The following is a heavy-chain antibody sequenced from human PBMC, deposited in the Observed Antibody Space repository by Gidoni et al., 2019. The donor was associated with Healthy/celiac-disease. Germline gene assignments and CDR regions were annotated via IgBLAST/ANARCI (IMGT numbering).Heavy chain of an antibody. CDR1: GGSFSGYY. Sequence: QVQLQQWGAGLLHTSETLSLTCAVYGGSFSGYYWSRIRQPPGKGLEWVGEINHSGSTNYNPSLKSRVTITVDTYKNQFTLKLNSVTAADTAVYYCARGGGLNGYWGQGTLVTASS. CDR3: ARGGGLNGY. V-gene: IGHV4-34*01. D-gene: IGHD3-16*01. CDR2: INHSGST. J-gene: IGHJ4*02.